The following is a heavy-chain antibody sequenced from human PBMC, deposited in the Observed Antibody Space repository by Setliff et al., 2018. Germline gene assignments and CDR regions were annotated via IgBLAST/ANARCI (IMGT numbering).Heavy chain of an antibody. J-gene: IGHJ2*01. CDR2: IYHDGPS. V-gene: IGHV4-4*02. CDR1: GASINSLTW. CDR3: ARNPSSLQYSFDI. Sequence: PSETLSLTCAVSGASINSLTWWTWVRQPPGKGLEWIGEIYHDGPSVHYNPSLKSRVTMSVDKSKNQFSLKLTSVTAADTAVYYCARNPSSLQYSFDIWGRGTLVTVSS. D-gene: IGHD1-26*01.